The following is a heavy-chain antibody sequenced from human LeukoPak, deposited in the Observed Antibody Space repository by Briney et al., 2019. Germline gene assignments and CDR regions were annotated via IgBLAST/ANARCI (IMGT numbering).Heavy chain of an antibody. CDR1: GFTFSSYA. Sequence: GRSLRLSCAASGFTFSSYAMHWVRQAPGKGLEWAAVISYDGSNKYYADSVKGRFTISRDNSKNTLYLQMNSLRAEDTAVYYCARDGGNSGYNWFDPWGQGTLVTVSS. D-gene: IGHD4-23*01. CDR3: ARDGGNSGYNWFDP. J-gene: IGHJ5*02. CDR2: ISYDGSNK. V-gene: IGHV3-30-3*01.